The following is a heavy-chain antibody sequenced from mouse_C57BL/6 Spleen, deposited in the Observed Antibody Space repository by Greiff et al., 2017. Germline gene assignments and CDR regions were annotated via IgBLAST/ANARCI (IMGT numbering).Heavy chain of an antibody. J-gene: IGHJ2*01. CDR2: IDPSDSYT. D-gene: IGHD2-1*01. CDR3: ARQGNYGFDY. CDR1: GYTFTSYW. V-gene: IGHV1-69*01. Sequence: QVQLQQSGAELVMPGASVKLSCKASGYTFTSYWMHWVKQRPGQGLEWIGEIDPSDSYTNYNQKFKGKSTLTVDKSSSTAYMQLSSLTSEDSAVYYCARQGNYGFDYWGQGTTLTVAS.